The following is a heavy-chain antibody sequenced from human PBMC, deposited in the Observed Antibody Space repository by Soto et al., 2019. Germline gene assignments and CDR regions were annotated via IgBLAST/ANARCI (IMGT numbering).Heavy chain of an antibody. CDR2: IYWDDDK. V-gene: IGHV2-5*02. Sequence: QITLKESGPTLVKPTQTLTLTCTFSGFSLSSTRVAVGWIRQPPGKALEWLALIYWDDDKRYSPSLKSRLTITKDTSKSQVVLTMTNMDPVDTATYYCAHSVVAGLGYYFDYWGQGTLVTVSS. J-gene: IGHJ4*02. D-gene: IGHD6-19*01. CDR1: GFSLSSTRVA. CDR3: AHSVVAGLGYYFDY.